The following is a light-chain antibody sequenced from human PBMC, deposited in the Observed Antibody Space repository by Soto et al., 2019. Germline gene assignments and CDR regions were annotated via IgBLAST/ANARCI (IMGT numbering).Light chain of an antibody. Sequence: DVVMTQSPLSLPVTLGQPASISCRSSQSLVSSDGNTYLIWFQQRPGQSPSRLIYKVSNRDSGVPDRFSGSGSGTDFTLEISRVEAEDVRVYSCMQGPHWRWTFGQRTKVEIK. J-gene: IGKJ1*01. CDR3: MQGPHWRWT. CDR2: KVS. CDR1: QSLVSSDGNTY. V-gene: IGKV2-30*01.